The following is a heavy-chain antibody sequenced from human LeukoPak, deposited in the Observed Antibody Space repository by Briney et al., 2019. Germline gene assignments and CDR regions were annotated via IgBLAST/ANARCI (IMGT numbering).Heavy chain of an antibody. CDR1: GYSFANYW. D-gene: IGHD1-26*01. Sequence: RGESLKISCKGSGYSFANYWIGWVRQMPGKGLEWMGIIYPGDSDTRYSPSFQGQVTISAGKSISTAYLQWSSLKASDTAMYYCARPTLSGSYYDFDYWGQGTLVTVSS. CDR3: ARPTLSGSYYDFDY. J-gene: IGHJ4*02. V-gene: IGHV5-51*01. CDR2: IYPGDSDT.